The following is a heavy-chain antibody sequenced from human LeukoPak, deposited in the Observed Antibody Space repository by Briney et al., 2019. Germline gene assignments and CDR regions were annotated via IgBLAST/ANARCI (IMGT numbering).Heavy chain of an antibody. Sequence: SETLSLTCTVSGGSISSYYWSWIRQPPGKGLEWIGYIYDGGNTYYNPSLKSRVTISVDTSKNQFSLKVNSVTAADTAVYYCARTKPLDPFDFWGQGTLVIVSS. CDR1: GGSISSYY. J-gene: IGHJ3*01. V-gene: IGHV4-59*01. CDR2: IYDGGNT. CDR3: ARTKPLDPFDF.